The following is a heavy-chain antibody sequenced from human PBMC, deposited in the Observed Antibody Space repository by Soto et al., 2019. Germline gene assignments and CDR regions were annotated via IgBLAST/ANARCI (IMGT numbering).Heavy chain of an antibody. Sequence: SETLSLTCTVSGGSISSSSYYWGWIRQPPGKGLEWIGSIYYSGSTYYNPSLKSRVTISVDTSKNQFSLKLSSVTAADTAVYYCARHLTTPQGGIAVAGTGNAAFDIWGQGTMVTVSS. CDR2: IYYSGST. D-gene: IGHD6-19*01. CDR3: ARHLTTPQGGIAVAGTGNAAFDI. J-gene: IGHJ3*02. V-gene: IGHV4-39*01. CDR1: GGSISSSSYY.